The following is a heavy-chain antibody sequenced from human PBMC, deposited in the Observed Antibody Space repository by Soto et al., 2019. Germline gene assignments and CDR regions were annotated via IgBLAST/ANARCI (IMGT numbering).Heavy chain of an antibody. Sequence: ASVKVSCKASGYTFTSYYMHWVRQAPGQGLEWMGIINPSGGSTSYAQKFQGRVTMTRDTSTSTVYMELSSLRSEDTAVYYCASWVGYCSSTSCYRLGAFDISGQGTMVTVSS. CDR1: GYTFTSYY. V-gene: IGHV1-46*03. CDR3: ASWVGYCSSTSCYRLGAFDI. D-gene: IGHD2-2*02. J-gene: IGHJ3*02. CDR2: INPSGGST.